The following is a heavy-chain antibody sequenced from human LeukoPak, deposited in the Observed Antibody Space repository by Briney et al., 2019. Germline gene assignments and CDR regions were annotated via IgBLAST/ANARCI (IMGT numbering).Heavy chain of an antibody. CDR1: GGSISSYY. CDR2: VSYTGIT. J-gene: IGHJ3*02. V-gene: IGHV4-59*01. CDR3: ARDKSGAEAFEI. D-gene: IGHD1-14*01. Sequence: PSETLSRTCTVSGGSISSYYWSWIRQSPGKGLEWIGHVSYTGITNYNPSLKSRGIISVDTSKNQFSLKLTSVTTADTAVYYCARDKSGAEAFEIWGQGTMVAVSS.